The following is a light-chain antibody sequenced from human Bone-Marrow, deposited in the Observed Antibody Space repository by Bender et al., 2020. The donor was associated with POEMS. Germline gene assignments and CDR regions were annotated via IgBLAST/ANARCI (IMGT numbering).Light chain of an antibody. V-gene: IGLV2-23*02. CDR3: CSYATRSTFV. CDR2: QVT. J-gene: IGLJ2*01. Sequence: QSALTQPASVSGSPGQSITISCTGTSSDVGSSDFVSWYQQHPGKAPQLIIFQVTQRPSGVSGRFSGSRSGNTASLTISGLQAADEADYYCCSYATRSTFVFGGGTKVTV. CDR1: SSDVGSSDF.